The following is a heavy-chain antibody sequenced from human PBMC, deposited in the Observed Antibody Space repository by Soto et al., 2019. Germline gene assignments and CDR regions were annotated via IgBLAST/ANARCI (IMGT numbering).Heavy chain of an antibody. CDR2: IMPILDAV. J-gene: IGHJ4*02. D-gene: IGHD3-10*01. Sequence: QLQLVQSGAEVKRPGSSVKVSCKASGGTFCNYAISWVRQAPGQGLEWRRGIMPILDAVFYAPKCQGGVNITSDETKSTSYMQQSSLRSEDTAMYYCAIDRNFYGSGRFSPDFGNWAQGPLATVAS. CDR3: AIDRNFYGSGRFSPDFGN. V-gene: IGHV1-69*01. CDR1: GGTFCNYA.